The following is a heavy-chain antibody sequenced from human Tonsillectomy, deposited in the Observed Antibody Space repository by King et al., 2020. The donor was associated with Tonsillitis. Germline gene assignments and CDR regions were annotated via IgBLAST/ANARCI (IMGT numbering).Heavy chain of an antibody. V-gene: IGHV4-31*03. CDR2: IYYSGSA. CDR3: ARTGDSSAYYPFSY. D-gene: IGHD3-22*01. CDR1: GDSISSGGYY. J-gene: IGHJ4*02. Sequence: VQLQESGPGLVKPSQTLSLTCTVSGDSISSGGYYWSWIRQHPGKGLEWIGYIYYSGSAYYNPSLQRRVTLLVDTSKNQFSLELTPVTAADTAVYYCARTGDSSAYYPFSYWGQGTLVTVSS.